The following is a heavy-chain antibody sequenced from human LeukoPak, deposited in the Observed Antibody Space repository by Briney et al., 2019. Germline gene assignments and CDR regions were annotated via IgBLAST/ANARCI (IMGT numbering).Heavy chain of an antibody. CDR2: ITGSGSGA. V-gene: IGHV3-23*01. CDR3: AKDYRIGYSDHFDY. D-gene: IGHD2-21*01. Sequence: PGGSLRLSCAASGFTFSSFAINWVRQAPGKGLEWVSVITGSGSGADYADSVKGRFTISRDNSKNTLYLQMNSLRAEDTAVYYCAKDYRIGYSDHFDYWGQGALVTVSS. J-gene: IGHJ4*02. CDR1: GFTFSSFA.